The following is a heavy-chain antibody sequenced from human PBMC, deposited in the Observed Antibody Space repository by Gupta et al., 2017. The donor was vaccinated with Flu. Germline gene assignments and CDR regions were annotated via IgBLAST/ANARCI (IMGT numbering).Heavy chain of an antibody. CDR1: SA. CDR2: IRKKANNYET. V-gene: IGHV3-73*01. Sequence: SAVHWVRQDAGKGLEWGGRIRKKANNYETVEAEAEQGRFNISRDDSKNTAYRQMDSMKTXDTXVYYCSXRKEAVVTATDRWVQGNLVTVSS. CDR3: SXRKEAVVTATDR. J-gene: IGHJ5*02. D-gene: IGHD2-21*02.